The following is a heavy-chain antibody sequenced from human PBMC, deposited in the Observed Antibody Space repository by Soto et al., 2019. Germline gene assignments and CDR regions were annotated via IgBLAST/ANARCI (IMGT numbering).Heavy chain of an antibody. CDR3: ARRTPTVTTRGMDV. Sequence: SETLSLTCAVYGGSFSGYYWSWIRQPPGKGLEWIGEINHSGGTNYNPSLKSRVTISVDTSKNQFSLKLSSVTAADTAVYYCARRTPTVTTRGMDVWGKGTTVTVSS. CDR2: INHSGGT. V-gene: IGHV4-34*01. CDR1: GGSFSGYY. J-gene: IGHJ6*04. D-gene: IGHD4-17*01.